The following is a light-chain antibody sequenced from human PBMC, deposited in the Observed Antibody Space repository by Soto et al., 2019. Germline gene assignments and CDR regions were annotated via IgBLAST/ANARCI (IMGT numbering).Light chain of an antibody. Sequence: QSVLTQPASVSGSPGQSITISCTGTSSDVGSYNLVSWYQQHPGKAPKVMIHEVNKRPSGVSNRFSGSKSGNTASLTISGLQAEDEADYYCCSYAGSRTCVFGTGTKVTVL. CDR2: EVN. CDR3: CSYAGSRTCV. J-gene: IGLJ1*01. CDR1: SSDVGSYNL. V-gene: IGLV2-23*02.